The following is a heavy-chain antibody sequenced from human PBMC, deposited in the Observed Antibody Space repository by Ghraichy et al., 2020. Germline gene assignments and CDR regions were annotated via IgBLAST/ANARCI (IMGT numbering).Heavy chain of an antibody. Sequence: GGSLRLSCAASGFTFSSYWMSWVRQAPGKGPEWVANIKQDGSEKYYVDSVKGRFTISRDNAKNSLYLQMNSLRAEDTAVYYCARDDCSSTSCYYYYGMDVWGQGTTVTVSS. V-gene: IGHV3-7*01. D-gene: IGHD2-2*01. CDR1: GFTFSSYW. CDR3: ARDDCSSTSCYYYYGMDV. CDR2: IKQDGSEK. J-gene: IGHJ6*02.